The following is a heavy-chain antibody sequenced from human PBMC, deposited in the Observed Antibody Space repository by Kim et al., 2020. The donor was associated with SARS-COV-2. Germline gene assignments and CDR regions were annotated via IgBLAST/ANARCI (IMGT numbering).Heavy chain of an antibody. V-gene: IGHV3-74*01. CDR2: MSGDGSST. CDR3: ARRAYSSGWWYFDF. CDR1: GFTLSSYW. J-gene: IGHJ4*02. D-gene: IGHD6-19*01. Sequence: GGSLRLSCPASGFTLSSYWMHWVRQAPGKGLVWVSRMSGDGSSTSYADSVKGRFTISRDNAKNALYLQMNSLRVEDTAVYYCARRAYSSGWWYFDFWGQGTLVTVSS.